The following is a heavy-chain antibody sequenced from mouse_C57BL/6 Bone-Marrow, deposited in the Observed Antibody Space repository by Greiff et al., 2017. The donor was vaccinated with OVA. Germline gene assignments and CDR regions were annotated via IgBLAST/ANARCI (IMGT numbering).Heavy chain of an antibody. D-gene: IGHD3-3*01. V-gene: IGHV5-15*01. CDR2: LSNLAYSI. J-gene: IGHJ4*01. CDR3: ARHRDYVAMDY. CDR1: GFTFSDYG. Sequence: EVKLMESGGGLVQPGGSLKLSCAASGFTFSDYGMAWVRQAPRKGPEWVAFLSNLAYSIYYADTVTGRFTISRENAKNTLYLEMSSLRSEDTAMYYCARHRDYVAMDYWGQGTSVTVSS.